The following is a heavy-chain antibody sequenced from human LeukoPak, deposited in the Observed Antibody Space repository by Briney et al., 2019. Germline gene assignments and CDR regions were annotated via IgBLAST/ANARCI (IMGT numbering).Heavy chain of an antibody. Sequence: SQTLSLTCTVSGGSISSGDYYWSWIRQPPGKGLEWIGYIYYSGSTYYNPSLKSRVTISVDTSKNQFSLKLSSVTAADTAVYYCARSRGRNTAMVTFFDYWGQGTLVTVSS. CDR2: IYYSGST. V-gene: IGHV4-30-4*01. D-gene: IGHD5-18*01. CDR3: ARSRGRNTAMVTFFDY. CDR1: GGSISSGDYY. J-gene: IGHJ4*02.